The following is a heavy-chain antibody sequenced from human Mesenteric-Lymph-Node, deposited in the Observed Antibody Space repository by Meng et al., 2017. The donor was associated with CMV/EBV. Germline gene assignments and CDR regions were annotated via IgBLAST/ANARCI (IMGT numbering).Heavy chain of an antibody. CDR2: ISDSSAFI. Sequence: GESLKISCAASGFNFNTYAMNWVRLAPGKGLEWVSSISDSSAFIYYADSVKGRFTISRDDTDNSLYLQMNSLRAEDTAVYYCARHGSGSFSDYWGQGKLVTVSS. J-gene: IGHJ4*02. CDR1: GFNFNTYA. CDR3: ARHGSGSFSDY. V-gene: IGHV3-21*01. D-gene: IGHD3-10*01.